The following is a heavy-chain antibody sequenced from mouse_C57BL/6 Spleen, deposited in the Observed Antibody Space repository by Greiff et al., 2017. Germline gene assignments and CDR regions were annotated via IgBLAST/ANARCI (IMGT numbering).Heavy chain of an antibody. J-gene: IGHJ2*01. Sequence: VQLQQSGAELVRPGASVTLSCKASGYTFTDYEMHWVKQTPVHGLEWIGAIDPETGGTAYNQKFKGKAILTADKSSSTAYMELRSLTSEDSAVYYWTRERGLPLDYWGQGTTLTVSS. V-gene: IGHV1-15*01. CDR3: TRERGLPLDY. CDR2: IDPETGGT. CDR1: GYTFTDYE. D-gene: IGHD2-10*01.